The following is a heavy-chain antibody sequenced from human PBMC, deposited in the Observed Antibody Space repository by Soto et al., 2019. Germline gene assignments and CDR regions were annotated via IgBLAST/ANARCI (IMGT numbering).Heavy chain of an antibody. CDR3: ARESQWAFDI. CDR1: GFTFSSYR. V-gene: IGHV3-48*02. Sequence: GVSLRVSCAAAGFTFSSYRRSWVRQAPGKGLEWVSYISRSSSAVYYADSVKGRFTISRDNAKNSLYLQMNSLRDEDTAVYYCARESQWAFDIWGQGTMVTVSS. J-gene: IGHJ3*02. CDR2: ISRSSSAV. D-gene: IGHD2-8*01.